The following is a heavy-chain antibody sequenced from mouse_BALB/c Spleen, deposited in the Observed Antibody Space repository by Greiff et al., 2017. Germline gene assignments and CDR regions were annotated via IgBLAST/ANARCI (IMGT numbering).Heavy chain of an antibody. Sequence: EVKLVESGGGLVQPGGSRKLSCAASGFTFSSFGMHWVRQAPEKGLEWVAYISSGSSTIYYADTVKGRFTISRDNPKNTLFLQMTSLRSEDTAMYYCARDGKVLYYAMDYWGQGTSVTVSS. D-gene: IGHD2-1*01. V-gene: IGHV5-17*02. CDR3: ARDGKVLYYAMDY. CDR2: ISSGSSTI. J-gene: IGHJ4*01. CDR1: GFTFSSFG.